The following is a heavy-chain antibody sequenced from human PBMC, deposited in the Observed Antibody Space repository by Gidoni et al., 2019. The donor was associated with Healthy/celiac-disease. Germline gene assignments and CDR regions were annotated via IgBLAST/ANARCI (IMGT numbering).Heavy chain of an antibody. CDR2: ISSSGSTI. Sequence: EVQLVESGGGLVQPGGSLRPSCAASGFTSSSDEMNWVRQAPGKGLGWVSYISSSGSTIYYADSVKGRFTISRDNAKNSLYLQMNSLRAEDTAVYYCARGRAVQQWLISGFDYWGQGTLVTVSS. J-gene: IGHJ4*02. D-gene: IGHD6-19*01. CDR1: GFTSSSDE. CDR3: ARGRAVQQWLISGFDY. V-gene: IGHV3-48*03.